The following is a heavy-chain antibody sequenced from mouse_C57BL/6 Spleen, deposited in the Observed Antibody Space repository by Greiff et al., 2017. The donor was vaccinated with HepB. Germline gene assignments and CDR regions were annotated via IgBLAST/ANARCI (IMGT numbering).Heavy chain of an antibody. J-gene: IGHJ1*03. CDR1: GFTFSDYG. V-gene: IGHV5-17*01. CDR2: ISSGSSTI. Sequence: EVHLVESGGGLVKPGGSLKLSCAASGFTFSDYGMHWVRQAPEKGLEWVAYISSGSSTIYYADTVKGRFTISRDNAKNTLFLQMTRLRSEDTAMYYCARGFHYYGSSYWYFDVWGTGTTVTVSS. CDR3: ARGFHYYGSSYWYFDV. D-gene: IGHD1-1*01.